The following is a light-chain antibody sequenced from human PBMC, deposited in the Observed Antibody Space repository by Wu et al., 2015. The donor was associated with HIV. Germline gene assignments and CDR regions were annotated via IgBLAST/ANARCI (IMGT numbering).Light chain of an antibody. CDR3: QQVTKYPYT. Sequence: DIQMTQSPSSVSAAVGSRVTITCRASQDISTWLAWYQQKPGKAPQLLIYGASTLQSGVPSRFSGSGSGTDFTLTISRLEPEDFATYFCQQVTKYPYTFGQGTKVEIK. CDR1: QDISTW. V-gene: IGKV1-12*01. CDR2: GAS. J-gene: IGKJ2*01.